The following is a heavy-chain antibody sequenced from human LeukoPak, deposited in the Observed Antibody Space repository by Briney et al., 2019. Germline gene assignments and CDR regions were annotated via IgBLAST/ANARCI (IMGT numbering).Heavy chain of an antibody. D-gene: IGHD2-2*01. CDR1: GYTFTGYY. CDR2: INPNSGGT. CDR3: ARESDPSPRLRSDY. V-gene: IGHV1-2*06. J-gene: IGHJ4*02. Sequence: ASVKVSCKASGYTFTGYYMHWVRQAPGQGLEWMGRINPNSGGTNYAQKFQGRVTMTRDTSISTAYMELSRLRSDDTAVYYCARESDPSPRLRSDYWGQGTLVTVSS.